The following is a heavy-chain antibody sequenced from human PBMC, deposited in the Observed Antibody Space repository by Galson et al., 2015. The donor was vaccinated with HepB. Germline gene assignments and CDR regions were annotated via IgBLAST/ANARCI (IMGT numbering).Heavy chain of an antibody. D-gene: IGHD3-10*01. CDR1: GYTFTSYG. V-gene: IGHV1-18*04. CDR2: ISAYNGNT. CDR3: AIEGGGSGEGGSDV. Sequence: SVKVSCKASGYTFTSYGISWVRQAPGQGLEWMGWISAYNGNTNYAQKLQGRVTMTTDTSTSTAYMELRSLRSEDTAVYYCAIEGGGSGEGGSDVWGQGTLVTVSS. J-gene: IGHJ4*02.